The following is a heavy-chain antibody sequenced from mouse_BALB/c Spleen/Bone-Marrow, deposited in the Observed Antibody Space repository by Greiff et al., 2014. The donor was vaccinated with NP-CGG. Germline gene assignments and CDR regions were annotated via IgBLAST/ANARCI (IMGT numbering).Heavy chain of an antibody. D-gene: IGHD3-2*01. CDR3: AILDSSGYVRAY. J-gene: IGHJ3*01. V-gene: IGHV2-6-4*01. Sequence: VQLVESGPGLVAPSQSLSITCTVSGFSLSGYCVHWVRQPPGKGLEWLGMIWGGGSTNYSSALRSRLSISKENSKSQVFLKMNSQQTDDTAMYYCAILDSSGYVRAYWGQGTLVTVSA. CDR2: IWGGGST. CDR1: GFSLSGYC.